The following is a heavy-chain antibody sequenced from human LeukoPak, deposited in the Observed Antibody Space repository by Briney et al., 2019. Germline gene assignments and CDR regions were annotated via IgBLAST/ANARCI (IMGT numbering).Heavy chain of an antibody. CDR3: ARGRSSRSFDY. D-gene: IGHD6-13*01. CDR1: GGSISSYY. CDR2: IYYSGST. Sequence: PSETLSLTCTVSGGSISSYYWSWIRQPPGKGLEWIGYIYYSGSTNYNPSLKGRVTISVDTSKNQFSLKLSSVTAADTAVYYCARGRSSRSFDYWGQGTLVTVSS. J-gene: IGHJ4*02. V-gene: IGHV4-59*01.